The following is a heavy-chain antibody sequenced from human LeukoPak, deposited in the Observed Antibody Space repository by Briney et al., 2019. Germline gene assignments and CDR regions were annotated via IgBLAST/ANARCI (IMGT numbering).Heavy chain of an antibody. CDR3: AREVGRSGWYTAEDPGLDY. J-gene: IGHJ4*02. CDR2: SNPNSGGT. Sequence: ASVKVSCKASGYTFTVCYMRRVRQGPGPGLGRMGLSNPNSGGTNYAQKFQGRVTMTRDTSISTAYMEQRSLRSDDTAVYYCAREVGRSGWYTAEDPGLDYWGQGTLVTVSS. V-gene: IGHV1-2*02. CDR1: GYTFTVCY. D-gene: IGHD6-19*01.